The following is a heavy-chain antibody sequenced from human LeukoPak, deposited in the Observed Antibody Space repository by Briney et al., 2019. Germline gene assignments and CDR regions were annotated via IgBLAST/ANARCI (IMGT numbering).Heavy chain of an antibody. J-gene: IGHJ4*02. CDR1: GFNFNNFA. CDR3: AKGAEIDH. V-gene: IGHV3-23*01. Sequence: SGGSLRLSCAASGFNFNNFAMSWVRQAPGKGPEWLSAMTGPADTTYYAESVKGRFTISRDYSKSMVYLQMSSLRVEDTAIYYCAKGAEIDHWGQGTLVTVSS. CDR2: MTGPADTT.